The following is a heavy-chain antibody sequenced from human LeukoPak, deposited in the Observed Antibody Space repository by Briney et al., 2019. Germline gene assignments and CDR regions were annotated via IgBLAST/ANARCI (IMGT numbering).Heavy chain of an antibody. V-gene: IGHV4-38-2*01. J-gene: IGHJ5*02. CDR2: IYHNGNI. CDR3: VRRADPDSRGYFPHHFAA. Sequence: SETLSLTCAVSGSSISSGHYWGWIRQPPGKGLEWIGSIYHNGNIYYNTALKSRVSIAVDTSKNQFFLSLRSVTAADTAVYYCVRRADPDSRGYFPHHFAAWGQGTLVTVSS. CDR1: GSSISSGHY. D-gene: IGHD3-22*01.